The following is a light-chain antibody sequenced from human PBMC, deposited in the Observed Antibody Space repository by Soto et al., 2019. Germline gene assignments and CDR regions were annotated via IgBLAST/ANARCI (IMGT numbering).Light chain of an antibody. CDR1: QSISSN. CDR3: QQYNDWPPT. J-gene: IGKJ5*01. Sequence: EIVMTQSPATLSVSPGEGATLSCRASQSISSNLAWYQQKPGQAPRLLVYGASTRATGIPARFSGSGSGTEFTLTISSLQSEDFAVYDCQQYNDWPPTFGQGTRLEIK. CDR2: GAS. V-gene: IGKV3-15*01.